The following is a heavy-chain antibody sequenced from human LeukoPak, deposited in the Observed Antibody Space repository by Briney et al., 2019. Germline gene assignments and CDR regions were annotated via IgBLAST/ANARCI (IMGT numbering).Heavy chain of an antibody. V-gene: IGHV3-23*01. CDR3: AKTLPYEVYCSGDCPYLFDH. Sequence: GGSLRLSCAASGFTFRIYGMSWLRQAPGKGLEWVSAIRGSGAQTFYADSVQGQFTISRDNPKNTLYLEMNSLRAEDTAVYYCAKTLPYEVYCSGDCPYLFDHWGRGTMVTVSS. CDR1: GFTFRIYG. J-gene: IGHJ4*02. CDR2: IRGSGAQT. D-gene: IGHD2-21*02.